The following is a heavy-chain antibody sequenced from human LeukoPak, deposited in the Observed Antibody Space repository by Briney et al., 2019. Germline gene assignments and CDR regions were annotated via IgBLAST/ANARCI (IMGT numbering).Heavy chain of an antibody. CDR2: INPSGGST. CDR1: GYTFTSYY. Sequence: SVKVSCKASGYTFTSYYMHWVRQAPGQGLEWMGIINPSGGSTSYAQKFQGRVTMTRDTSTSTVYMELSSLRSEDTAVYYCARGRGIAVAGTAFDYWGQGTLVTVSS. V-gene: IGHV1-46*01. J-gene: IGHJ4*02. CDR3: ARGRGIAVAGTAFDY. D-gene: IGHD6-19*01.